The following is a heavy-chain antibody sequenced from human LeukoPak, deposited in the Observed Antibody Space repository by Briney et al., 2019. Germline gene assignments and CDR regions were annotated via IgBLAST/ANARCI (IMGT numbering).Heavy chain of an antibody. Sequence: GESLRLSCAASGFTFSSYSMNWVRQAPGKGLEWVSSISSSSSYIYYADSVKGRFTISRDNSKNTLYLQMNSLRAEDTAVYYCARGRGGYSYGWLDYWGQGTLVTVSS. D-gene: IGHD5-18*01. CDR1: GFTFSSYS. CDR2: ISSSSSYI. V-gene: IGHV3-21*01. J-gene: IGHJ4*02. CDR3: ARGRGGYSYGWLDY.